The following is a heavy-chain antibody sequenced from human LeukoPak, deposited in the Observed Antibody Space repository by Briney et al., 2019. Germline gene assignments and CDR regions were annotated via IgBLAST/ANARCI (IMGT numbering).Heavy chain of an antibody. CDR2: IWYDGSRT. CDR3: ARALRANTYYYGMDV. V-gene: IGHV3-33*08. Sequence: GGSLRLSCAASEFSISTYGMHWVRQAPGKGLEWVAVIWYDGSRTYYADSAKGRCTISRDNSMNTLYLQMNRLRAEDTAIYYCARALRANTYYYGMDVWGQGTTATVSS. CDR1: EFSISTYG. J-gene: IGHJ6*02.